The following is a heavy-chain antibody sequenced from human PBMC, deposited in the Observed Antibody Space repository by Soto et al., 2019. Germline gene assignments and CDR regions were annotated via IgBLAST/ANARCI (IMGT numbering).Heavy chain of an antibody. CDR2: ISAYDGNT. CDR3: ARDFNIVVVVAATPGGY. Sequence: QVQLVQSGAEVKKPGASVKVSCKASGFTFTNYGFSWVRQAPGQGLEWMGWISAYDGNTNYAQNFQGRVTMTTDTSTSTAYMELGSVRSDDTAVYYCARDFNIVVVVAATPGGYWGQGTLVTVSS. V-gene: IGHV1-18*01. J-gene: IGHJ4*02. D-gene: IGHD2-15*01. CDR1: GFTFTNYG.